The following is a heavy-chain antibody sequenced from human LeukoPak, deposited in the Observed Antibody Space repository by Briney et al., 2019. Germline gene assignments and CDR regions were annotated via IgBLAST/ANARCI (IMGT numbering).Heavy chain of an antibody. CDR2: ISTSSTYI. Sequence: GGSLRLSCAASGFTFRSYTMNWVRQAPGKGLEWVSSISTSSTYIYPTASVKGRFTVSRDNAKNSLYLQMNSLRAGDTALYYCARESDTSGSYPFDYWGQGTLVTVSS. D-gene: IGHD1-26*01. J-gene: IGHJ4*02. V-gene: IGHV3-21*01. CDR1: GFTFRSYT. CDR3: ARESDTSGSYPFDY.